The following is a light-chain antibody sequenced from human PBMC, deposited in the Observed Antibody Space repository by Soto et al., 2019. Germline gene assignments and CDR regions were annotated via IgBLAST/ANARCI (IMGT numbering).Light chain of an antibody. Sequence: DIQMTQSPSSLSASVGDRVTITCRASQSISTFLNWYQQKPGKAPKLLIHAASSLQSGVPSRFSGSRSGTDFTLTISSLQPEDFATYYCQQSYSAPLTFGGGTKVEIK. CDR1: QSISTF. J-gene: IGKJ4*01. V-gene: IGKV1-39*01. CDR2: AAS. CDR3: QQSYSAPLT.